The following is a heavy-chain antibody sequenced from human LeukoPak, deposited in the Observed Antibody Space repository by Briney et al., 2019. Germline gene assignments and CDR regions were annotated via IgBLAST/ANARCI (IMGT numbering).Heavy chain of an antibody. CDR3: ARSHRFGSYYNY. CDR2: VYYSGSA. CDR1: GFTFSSYSMN. J-gene: IGHJ4*02. D-gene: IGHD3-10*01. V-gene: IGHV4-59*04. Sequence: GSLRLSCAASGFTFSSYSMNWVRQLPGKGLEWIGNVYYSGSAYYNPSLKSRVTISVDTSNNQFSLKLSSVTAADTAMYYCARSHRFGSYYNYWGQGTLVTVSS.